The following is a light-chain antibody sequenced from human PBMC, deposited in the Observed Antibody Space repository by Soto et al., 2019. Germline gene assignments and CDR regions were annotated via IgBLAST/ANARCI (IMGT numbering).Light chain of an antibody. V-gene: IGKV3-11*01. CDR1: QSIAGY. CDR3: QQRSNWPPIT. J-gene: IGKJ5*01. Sequence: EIVLTQSPATLSLSPGARATLSGRASQSIAGYLAWYQKKPGQAPRLLIYDTSNRVTGVPARFSGSGSGTDFTLSIRSLEPEDFAVYYCQQRSNWPPITVGKGTRLEIK. CDR2: DTS.